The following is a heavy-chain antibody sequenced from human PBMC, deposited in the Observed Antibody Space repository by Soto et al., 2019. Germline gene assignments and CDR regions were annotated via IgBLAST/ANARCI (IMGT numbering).Heavy chain of an antibody. V-gene: IGHV3-23*01. J-gene: IGHJ4*02. CDR2: ITDRGGST. Sequence: EVQLLESGGTLVQPGGSLRLSCAASGFTFSSYAMIWVRQAPGKGLEWVSAITDRGGSTNYADSVNGRFTISRDNARNTLYLQMSSLTAADTAVYSCAKDLGTYFCDCWGQGTLVTVAS. CDR1: GFTFSSYA. D-gene: IGHD3-16*01. CDR3: AKDLGTYFCDC.